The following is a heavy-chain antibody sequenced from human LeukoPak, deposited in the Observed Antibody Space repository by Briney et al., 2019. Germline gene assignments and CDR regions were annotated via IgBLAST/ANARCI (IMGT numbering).Heavy chain of an antibody. J-gene: IGHJ4*02. Sequence: GRSLRLSCAASGFTFSSYATHWVRQASGKGLEWVAVISYDGSNKYYADSVKGRFTISRDNSKNTLYLQMNSLRAEDTAVYYCARGLYYDFWSGFAYWGQGTLVTVSS. D-gene: IGHD3-3*01. V-gene: IGHV3-30-3*01. CDR3: ARGLYYDFWSGFAY. CDR2: ISYDGSNK. CDR1: GFTFSSYA.